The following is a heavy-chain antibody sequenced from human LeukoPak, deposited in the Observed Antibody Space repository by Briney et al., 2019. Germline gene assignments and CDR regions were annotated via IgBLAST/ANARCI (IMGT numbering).Heavy chain of an antibody. V-gene: IGHV3-23*01. CDR2: ISGSGGST. CDR1: GFTFSSYA. Sequence: PGGSLRLSCAASGFTFSSYAMSWVRQAPGKGLEWVSAISGSGGSTYYADSVKGRFTISRDNSKNTLYLQMNSLRAEDTAVYYCAKDTVLRYFDWLSSPYYFDCWGQGTLVTVSS. CDR3: AKDTVLRYFDWLSSPYYFDC. J-gene: IGHJ4*02. D-gene: IGHD3-9*01.